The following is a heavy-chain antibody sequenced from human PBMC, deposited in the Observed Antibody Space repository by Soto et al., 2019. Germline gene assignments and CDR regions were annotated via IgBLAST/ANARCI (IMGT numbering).Heavy chain of an antibody. CDR1: GFTFSNYS. Sequence: GGSLRLSCAVSGFTFSNYSINWVRQAPGKGLEWLSYISNNSSVKYHADSVKGRFTISRDNAKNSLYLQMNSLKDDDTAVYYCARDRDAYCSKGVCSGPYFDYWGRGTLVTSPQ. V-gene: IGHV3-48*02. J-gene: IGHJ4*02. D-gene: IGHD2-8*01. CDR2: ISNNSSVK. CDR3: ARDRDAYCSKGVCSGPYFDY.